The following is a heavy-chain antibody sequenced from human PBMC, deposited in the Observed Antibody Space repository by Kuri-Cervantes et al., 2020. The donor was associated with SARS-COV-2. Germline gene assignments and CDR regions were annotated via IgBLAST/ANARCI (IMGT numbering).Heavy chain of an antibody. V-gene: IGHV4-38-2*02. CDR2: IYHSGST. D-gene: IGHD3-3*01. CDR3: ARQSPYYDFWSGYSPYNWFDP. Sequence: SETLSLTCTVSGYSISSGYYWGWIRQPPGKGLEWIGSIYHSGSTYYNPSLKSRVTISVDTSKNQFSLKLSSVTAADTAVYYCARQSPYYDFWSGYSPYNWFDPWGQGTLVTVSS. CDR1: GYSISSGYY. J-gene: IGHJ5*02.